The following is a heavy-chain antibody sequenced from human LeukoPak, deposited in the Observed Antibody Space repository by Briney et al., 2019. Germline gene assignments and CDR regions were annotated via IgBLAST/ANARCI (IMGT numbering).Heavy chain of an antibody. D-gene: IGHD3-22*01. CDR3: ARDFHYYDSSTSYAFDI. CDR1: GFTFSTSP. CDR2: ISSNGINT. V-gene: IGHV3-64*01. J-gene: IGHJ3*02. Sequence: GGSLRLSCAASGFTFSTSPMHWVRQAPGKGLEYVSAISSNGINTYYANSVKGRFTISRDNSKNTLYLQMGSLRAEDVAMYYCARDFHYYDSSTSYAFDIWGQGTMVTVSS.